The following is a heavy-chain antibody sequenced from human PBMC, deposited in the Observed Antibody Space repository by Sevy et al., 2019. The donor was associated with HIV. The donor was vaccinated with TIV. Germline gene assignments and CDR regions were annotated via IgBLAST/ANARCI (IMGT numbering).Heavy chain of an antibody. Sequence: SDTLSLTCVVSNFSISSGYYWGWIRQPPGKGLEWIGNIYHGGSTYYNPSLKSRVTISVDTSKNHFSMRLGSVTAADTAVYYCARASGGDRLDYYGMDVWGQGTTVTVSS. J-gene: IGHJ6*02. CDR3: ARASGGDRLDYYGMDV. CDR1: NFSISSGYY. V-gene: IGHV4-38-2*01. D-gene: IGHD2-21*02. CDR2: IYHGGST.